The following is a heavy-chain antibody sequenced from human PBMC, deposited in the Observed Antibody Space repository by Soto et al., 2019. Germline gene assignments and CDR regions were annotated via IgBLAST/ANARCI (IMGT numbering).Heavy chain of an antibody. Sequence: SQTVSWNCSGQTFTSYWSSLVRQIPGKGLEWMGRIDPSDSYTNYSPSFQGHVTISADKSISTAYLQWSSLKASATAMYYCARQQYSSPRRQYYYSYGMDVCAQGTTVT. CDR3: ARQQYSSPRRQYYYSYGMDV. CDR2: IDPSDSYT. J-gene: IGHJ6*02. V-gene: IGHV5-10-1*01. CDR1: GQTFTSYW. D-gene: IGHD6-6*01.